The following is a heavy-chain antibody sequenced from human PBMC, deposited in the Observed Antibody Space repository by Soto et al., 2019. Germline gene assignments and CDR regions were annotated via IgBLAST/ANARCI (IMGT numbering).Heavy chain of an antibody. CDR1: GHLFNNHW. J-gene: IGHJ5*02. V-gene: IGHV5-51*01. CDR3: ARGYFDPGHGYDL. CDR2: IFTRDSET. D-gene: IGHD3-9*01. Sequence: PGESLKISCKGPGHLFNNHWIGWVRQTPGKGLEWMGLIFTRDSETKTSPSFQGHVSFSVDNSINTAYLQWTSLKTADTGMYFCARGYFDPGHGYDLWGQGTLVTVSS.